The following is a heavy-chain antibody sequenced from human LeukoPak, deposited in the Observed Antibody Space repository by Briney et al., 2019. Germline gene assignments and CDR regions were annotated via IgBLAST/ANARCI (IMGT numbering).Heavy chain of an antibody. CDR2: IYSSGTT. CDR1: GGSMSRSF. D-gene: IGHD3/OR15-3a*01. J-gene: IGHJ5*02. V-gene: IGHV4-59*01. CDR3: ARRLAMDGPLDT. Sequence: PSETLSLTCLVSGGSMSRSFWNWVRQSPGKELEWIGYIYSSGTTDYNPSLKSRVTMSIDPSENHFSLRLGSVTAADTAVYYCARRLAMDGPLDTWGQGILVAVSS.